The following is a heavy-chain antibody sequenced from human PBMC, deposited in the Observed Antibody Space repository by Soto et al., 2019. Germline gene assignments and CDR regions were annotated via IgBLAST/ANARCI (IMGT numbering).Heavy chain of an antibody. CDR3: MSLVVVIATAPYLDV. D-gene: IGHD2-21*01. J-gene: IGHJ6*03. CDR2: IRSKANNYAT. CDR1: GLSFGVSA. V-gene: IGHV3-73*01. Sequence: GGSLRLSCASSGLSFGVSAMHWVRQASGKGLEWVGRIRSKANNYATAYAASVKGRFTISRDDSTNTAYLQMNSLKTEDTAVYYCMSLVVVIATAPYLDVWGKGTTVTVSS.